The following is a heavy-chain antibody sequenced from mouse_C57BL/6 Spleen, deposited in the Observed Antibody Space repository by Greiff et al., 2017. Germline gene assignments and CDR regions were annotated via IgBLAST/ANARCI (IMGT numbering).Heavy chain of an antibody. CDR3: ARSITTVVATADAMDY. J-gene: IGHJ4*01. CDR2: IYWDDDK. CDR1: GFSLSTSGMG. D-gene: IGHD1-1*01. Sequence: QVTLKVSGPGILQSSQTLSLTCSFSGFSLSTSGMGVSWIRQPSGKGLEWLAHIYWDDDKRYNPSLKSRLTISKDTSRNQVFLKITSVDTADTATYYCARSITTVVATADAMDYWGQGTSVTVSS. V-gene: IGHV8-12*01.